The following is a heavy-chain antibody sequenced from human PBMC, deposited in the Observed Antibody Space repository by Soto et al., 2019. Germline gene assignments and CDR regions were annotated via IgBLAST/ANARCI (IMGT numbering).Heavy chain of an antibody. CDR2: INHSGST. D-gene: IGHD1-7*01. V-gene: IGHV4-34*01. J-gene: IGHJ6*02. Sequence: PSETLSLTCAVYGGSFSGYYWSWIRPPPGKGLEWIGEINHSGSTNYNPSLKSRVTISVDTSKNQFSLKLSSVTAADTAVYYCARVTTGTTYYYYGMDVWGQGTTVTVSS. CDR3: ARVTTGTTYYYYGMDV. CDR1: GGSFSGYY.